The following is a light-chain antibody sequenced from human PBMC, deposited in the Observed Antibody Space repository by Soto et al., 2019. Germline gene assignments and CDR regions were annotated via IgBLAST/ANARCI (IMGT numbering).Light chain of an antibody. V-gene: IGKV3-15*01. CDR2: GAS. J-gene: IGKJ4*01. CDR3: QQYNNWPLT. Sequence: EVVVTQSPATLSVSPGERVTLSCRASQSVSTNLAWYQQKPGQAPRHLISGASTRATDIPARFSGSGSGTEFTLTISSLQSEDLAVYYCQQYNNWPLTFGGGTKVVIK. CDR1: QSVSTN.